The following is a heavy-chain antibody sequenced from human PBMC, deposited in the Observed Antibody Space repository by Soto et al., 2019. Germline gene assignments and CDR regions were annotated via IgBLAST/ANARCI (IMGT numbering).Heavy chain of an antibody. V-gene: IGHV5-10-1*01. CDR2: IDPSDSYT. CDR1: GYSFTSYW. CDR3: AASGPREFDP. J-gene: IGHJ5*02. D-gene: IGHD3-16*01. Sequence: GESVKISCKGSGYSFTSYWISWVRQMPGKGLEWMGRIDPSDSYTNYSPSFQGHVTISADKSISTAYLQWSSLKASDTAMYYCAASGPREFDPWGQGTLVTVSS.